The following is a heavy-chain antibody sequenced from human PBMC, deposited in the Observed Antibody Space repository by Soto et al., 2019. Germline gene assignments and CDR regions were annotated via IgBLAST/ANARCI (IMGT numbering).Heavy chain of an antibody. CDR3: ARDRDLGAFDI. CDR2: IYYSGST. D-gene: IGHD2-21*02. CDR1: GGSISSGGYY. Sequence: QVQLQESGPGLVKPSQTLSLTCTVSGGSISSGGYYWSWIRQHPGQGLKWIGYIYYSGSTYYNPSLKSRVTISVDTSKNQFSLKLSSVTAADTAVYYCARDRDLGAFDIWGQGTMVTVSS. J-gene: IGHJ3*02. V-gene: IGHV4-31*03.